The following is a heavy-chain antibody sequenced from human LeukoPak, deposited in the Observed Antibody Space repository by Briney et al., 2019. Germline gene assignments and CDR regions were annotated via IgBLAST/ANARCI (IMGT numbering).Heavy chain of an antibody. Sequence: ASVKVSCKASGGTFSSYTISWVRQAPGQGLEWMGWISAYNGNTNYAQKLQGRVTMTTDTSTSTAYMELRSLRSDDTAVYYCARETTITIFGVVTIAYFDYWGQGTPVTVSS. J-gene: IGHJ4*02. V-gene: IGHV1-18*01. D-gene: IGHD3-3*01. CDR1: GGTFSSYT. CDR3: ARETTITIFGVVTIAYFDY. CDR2: ISAYNGNT.